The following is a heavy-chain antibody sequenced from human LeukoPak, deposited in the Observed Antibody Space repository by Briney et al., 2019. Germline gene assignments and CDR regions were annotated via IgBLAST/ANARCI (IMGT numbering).Heavy chain of an antibody. D-gene: IGHD6-13*01. V-gene: IGHV3-30*02. CDR2: IRYDGSSK. J-gene: IGHJ4*02. Sequence: GGSLRLSCATSGFTFSNYEMTWVRQAPGKGLEWVAFIRYDGSSKYYADSVKGRFTISRDNSKNTLYLQMNSLRAEDTAKYYCAKPARVGAVDYWGQGTLVTVSS. CDR1: GFTFSNYE. CDR3: AKPARVGAVDY.